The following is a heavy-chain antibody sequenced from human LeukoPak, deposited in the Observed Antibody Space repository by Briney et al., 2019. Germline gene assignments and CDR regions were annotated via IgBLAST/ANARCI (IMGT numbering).Heavy chain of an antibody. V-gene: IGHV4-59*01. CDR1: GGSISSYY. D-gene: IGHD5-12*01. CDR2: IYYSGST. Sequence: SETLSLTCTVSGGSISSYYWSWIRQPPGKGLEWIGYIYYSGSTNYNPSLKSRVTISVDTSKNQFSLKLNSVTAADTAVYYCARGYSGYDIDYWGQGTLVTVSS. CDR3: ARGYSGYDIDY. J-gene: IGHJ4*02.